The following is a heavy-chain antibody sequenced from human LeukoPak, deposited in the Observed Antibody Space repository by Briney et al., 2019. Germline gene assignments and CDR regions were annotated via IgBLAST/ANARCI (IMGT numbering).Heavy chain of an antibody. CDR1: GYTFTSYG. CDR3: ARAWITMIVGPFDY. V-gene: IGHV1-18*04. Sequence: RASVKVSCKASGYTFTSYGISWVRQAPGQGLEWMGWISAYNGKTNYAQKFQGRVTMTRDTSISTAYMELSRPRSDDTAVYYCARAWITMIVGPFDYWGQGTLVTVSS. J-gene: IGHJ4*02. CDR2: ISAYNGKT. D-gene: IGHD3-22*01.